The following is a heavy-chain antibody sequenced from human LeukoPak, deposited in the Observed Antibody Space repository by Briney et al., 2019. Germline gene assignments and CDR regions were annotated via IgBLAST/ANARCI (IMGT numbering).Heavy chain of an antibody. J-gene: IGHJ6*03. CDR2: INPSGGST. V-gene: IGHV1-46*01. CDR3: ARQVAGTTLNYYYYMDV. CDR1: GYTFTSYY. D-gene: IGHD6-19*01. Sequence: ASVKVSCKASGYTFTSYYMHWVRQAPGQGLEGMGIINPSGGSTSYAQKFQGRVTMTRDMSTSTVYMELSSLRSEDTAVYYCARQVAGTTLNYYYYMDVWGKGTTVTVSS.